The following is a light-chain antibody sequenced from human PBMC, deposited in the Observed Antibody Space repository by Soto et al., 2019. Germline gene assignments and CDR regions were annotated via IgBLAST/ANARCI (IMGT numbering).Light chain of an antibody. J-gene: IGLJ1*01. Sequence: QSVLTQPASVSGSPGQSITISCTGTSSDVGSYNYASWYQQHPGRAPKLIIYDVTNRPSGISNRFSGSKSGNTASLTISGLQTEDEADYYCISFTSRHIYVFGTGTKVTVL. CDR2: DVT. V-gene: IGLV2-14*03. CDR3: ISFTSRHIYV. CDR1: SSDVGSYNY.